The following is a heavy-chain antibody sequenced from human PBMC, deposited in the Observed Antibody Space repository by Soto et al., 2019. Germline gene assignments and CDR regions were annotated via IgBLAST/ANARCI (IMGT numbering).Heavy chain of an antibody. CDR3: ARDLMGCSGGSCYSGAFEI. J-gene: IGHJ3*02. CDR2: INPSGGST. Sequence: GASVKVSCKASGYTFTSYYMHWVRQAPGQGLEWMGIINPSGGSTSYAQKFQGRVTMTRDTSTSTVYMELSSLRSEDTAVYYCARDLMGCSGGSCYSGAFEIWGQGTMVIGSS. CDR1: GYTFTSYY. D-gene: IGHD2-15*01. V-gene: IGHV1-46*03.